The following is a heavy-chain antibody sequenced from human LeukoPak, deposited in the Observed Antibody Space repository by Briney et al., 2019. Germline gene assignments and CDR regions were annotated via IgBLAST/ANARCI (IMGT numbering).Heavy chain of an antibody. CDR1: GYTFTSYD. Sequence: ASVKVSCEASGYTFTSYDVNWVRQATGQGPEWIGRMNPSTGNTGYAQKFQGRVTMTRNTSISTAYMELSSLRSEDTAVYYCARGRDFWSGTKNCFDPWGQGTLVTVSS. CDR3: ARGRDFWSGTKNCFDP. J-gene: IGHJ5*02. CDR2: MNPSTGNT. D-gene: IGHD3-3*01. V-gene: IGHV1-8*01.